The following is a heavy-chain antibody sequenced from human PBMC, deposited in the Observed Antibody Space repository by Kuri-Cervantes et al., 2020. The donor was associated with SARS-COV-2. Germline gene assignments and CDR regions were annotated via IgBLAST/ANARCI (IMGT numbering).Heavy chain of an antibody. D-gene: IGHD1-26*01. Sequence: SETLSLTCTVSGYSIGRPYYWGWIRQSPGKGLEWIGSIYQSGSSYYHPSLRSRVTISVDTSKNQFSLKLSSVTAADTAVYYCARTILGASFDYWGQGALVTVSS. CDR2: IYQSGSS. J-gene: IGHJ4*02. CDR1: GYSIGRPYY. CDR3: ARTILGASFDY. V-gene: IGHV4-38-2*02.